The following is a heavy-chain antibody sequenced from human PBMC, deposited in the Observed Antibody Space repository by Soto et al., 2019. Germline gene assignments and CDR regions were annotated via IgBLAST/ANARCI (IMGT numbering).Heavy chain of an antibody. J-gene: IGHJ5*02. Sequence: SETLSLTCRVSGGSISRYYWSWIRQPAGKGLEWIGRIYTSGSTNYNPSLKSRVTMSEDTSKNQFSLKLSSVTAADTAVYYCARVAGFGDLLLHSIWSDPRCPVXLVTVSS. CDR2: IYTSGST. CDR3: ARVAGFGDLLLHSIWSDP. D-gene: IGHD3-10*01. CDR1: GGSISRYY. V-gene: IGHV4-4*07.